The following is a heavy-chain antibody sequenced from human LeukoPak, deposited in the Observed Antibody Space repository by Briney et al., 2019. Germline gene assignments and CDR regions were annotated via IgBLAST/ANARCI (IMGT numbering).Heavy chain of an antibody. CDR1: GGSISSSSYY. CDR3: ARDRSSGWSGPRYFDY. CDR2: IYYSGST. D-gene: IGHD6-19*01. Sequence: RSSETLSLTCTVSGGSISSSSYYWGWIRQPPGKGLEWIGSIYYSGSTYYNPSLKGRVTISVDTSKNQFSLKLSSVTAADTAVYYCARDRSSGWSGPRYFDYWGQGTLVTVSS. J-gene: IGHJ4*02. V-gene: IGHV4-39*07.